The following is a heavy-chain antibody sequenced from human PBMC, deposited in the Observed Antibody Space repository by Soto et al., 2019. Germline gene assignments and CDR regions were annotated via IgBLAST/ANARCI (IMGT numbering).Heavy chain of an antibody. D-gene: IGHD6-13*01. CDR2: FDPEDGET. V-gene: IGHV1-24*01. CDR1: GYTLTELS. J-gene: IGHJ5*02. CDR3: AATSSWYNWFDP. Sequence: ASVKVSCKVSGYTLTELSMHWVRQAPGKGLEWMGGFDPEDGETIYAQKFQGRVTVTEDTSTDTAYMELSSLRSEDTAVYYCAATSSWYNWFDPWGQGTLVTVSS.